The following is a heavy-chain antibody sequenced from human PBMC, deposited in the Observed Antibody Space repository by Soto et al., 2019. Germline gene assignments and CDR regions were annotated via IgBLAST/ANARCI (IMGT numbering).Heavy chain of an antibody. V-gene: IGHV3-74*01. CDR3: ARAPSRTGTTNY. Sequence: GSLRLSCAASGFTFSSYWMHWVRQAPGKGLVWVSRINSDGSSTSYADSVKGRFTISRDNAKNTLYLQMNSLRAEDTAVYYCARAPSRTGTTNYWGQGTLVTVSS. D-gene: IGHD1-7*01. J-gene: IGHJ4*02. CDR1: GFTFSSYW. CDR2: INSDGSST.